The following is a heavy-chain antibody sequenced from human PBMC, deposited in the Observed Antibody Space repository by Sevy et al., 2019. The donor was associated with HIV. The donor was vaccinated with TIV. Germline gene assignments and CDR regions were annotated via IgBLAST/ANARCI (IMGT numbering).Heavy chain of an antibody. Sequence: GGSLRLSCEASGFAFYEYSMSWIRQAPGKGLEWVATLSFGCGRINYADSVKGRFTISRDDSKNTLYLQMNSLRAEDTAVYYCAREGCTKPHDYWGQGTRVTVSS. CDR3: AREGCTKPHDY. CDR1: GFAFYEYS. D-gene: IGHD2-8*01. CDR2: LSFGCGRI. J-gene: IGHJ4*02. V-gene: IGHV3-23*01.